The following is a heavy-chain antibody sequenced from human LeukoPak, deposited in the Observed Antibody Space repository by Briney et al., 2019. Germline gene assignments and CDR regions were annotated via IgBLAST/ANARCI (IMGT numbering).Heavy chain of an antibody. V-gene: IGHV4-61*01. D-gene: IGHD2-15*01. CDR2: IYYSGST. CDR3: ARGDLGYCSGGSCYSATFDY. CDR1: GGSVSSGSYY. Sequence: NPSETLSLTCTVSGGSVSSGSYYWSWIRQPPGKGLEWIGYIYYSGSTNYNPSLKSRVTISVDTSKNQFSLKLSSVTAADTAVYYCARGDLGYCSGGSCYSATFDYWGQGTLVTVSS. J-gene: IGHJ4*02.